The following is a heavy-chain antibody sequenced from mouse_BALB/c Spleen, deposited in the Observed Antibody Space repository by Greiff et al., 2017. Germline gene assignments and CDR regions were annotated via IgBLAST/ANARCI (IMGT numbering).Heavy chain of an antibody. Sequence: VKLMESGPGLVAPSQSLYITCTVSGFSLTGYGVNWVRQPPGKGLEWLGMIWGDGSTDYNSALKSRLSISKDNSKSQVFLKMNSLQTDDTARYYCARVYYGSSFYFDVWGAGTTVTVSS. CDR3: ARVYYGSSFYFDV. J-gene: IGHJ1*01. D-gene: IGHD1-1*01. CDR2: IWGDGST. V-gene: IGHV2-6-7*01. CDR1: GFSLTGYG.